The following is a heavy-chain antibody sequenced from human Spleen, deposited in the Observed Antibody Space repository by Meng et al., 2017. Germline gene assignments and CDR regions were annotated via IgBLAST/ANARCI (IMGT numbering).Heavy chain of an antibody. CDR3: ARGPTTMAHDFDY. CDR1: GGSFSDYY. CDR2: INHSGST. D-gene: IGHD4-11*01. J-gene: IGHJ4*02. Sequence: QVQLQQWGEGLLKPSENLSLTCVVSGGSFSDYYWSWIRQPPGKGLEWIGEINHSGSTNYNPSLESRATISVDTSQNNLSLKLSSVTAADSAVYYCARGPTTMAHDFDYWGQGTLVTVSS. V-gene: IGHV4-34*01.